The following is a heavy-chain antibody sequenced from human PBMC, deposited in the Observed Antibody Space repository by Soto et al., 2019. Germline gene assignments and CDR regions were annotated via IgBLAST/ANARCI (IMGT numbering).Heavy chain of an antibody. CDR3: ARVGAARVLWDFDY. CDR1: GFNFVKYG. V-gene: IGHV1-18*01. J-gene: IGHJ4*02. CDR2: INVEDGNT. Sequence: ASVKVSCKASGFNFVKYGISCVLLAPGRGLEWMGWINVEDGNTNYPQKVQGRVTLTTDTSTRTAYMELGGLRSDDTAVYFCARVGAARVLWDFDYWGQGTLVTVSS. D-gene: IGHD1-26*01.